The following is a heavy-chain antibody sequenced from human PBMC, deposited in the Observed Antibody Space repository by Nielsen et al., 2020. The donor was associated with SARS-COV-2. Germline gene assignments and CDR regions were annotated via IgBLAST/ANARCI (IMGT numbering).Heavy chain of an antibody. CDR2: IWYDGSNK. J-gene: IGHJ6*02. CDR1: GFTFSSYG. CDR3: AKDQAYYDILTGYTRGQHNYYYYGMDV. Sequence: GGSLRLSCVASGFTFSSYGMHWVRQAPGKGLEWVAVIWYDGSNKYYADSVKGRFTISRDNSKNTLYLQMNSLRAEDTAVYYCAKDQAYYDILTGYTRGQHNYYYYGMDVWGQGTTVTVSS. V-gene: IGHV3-33*06. D-gene: IGHD3-9*01.